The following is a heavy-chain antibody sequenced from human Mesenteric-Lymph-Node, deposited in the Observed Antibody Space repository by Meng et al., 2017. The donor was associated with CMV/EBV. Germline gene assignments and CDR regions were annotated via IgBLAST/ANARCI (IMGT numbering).Heavy chain of an antibody. Sequence: GGPLRLSCAASGFTVSSNYMSWVRQAPGKGLQWVSVIYSGGRTYYADSVKGRFTISRDNSKNTLYLQMNSLRAEDTAVYYCARLSGSSGYPYWGQGTLVTVSS. D-gene: IGHD3-22*01. V-gene: IGHV3-66*02. CDR2: IYSGGRT. J-gene: IGHJ4*02. CDR1: GFTVSSNY. CDR3: ARLSGSSGYPY.